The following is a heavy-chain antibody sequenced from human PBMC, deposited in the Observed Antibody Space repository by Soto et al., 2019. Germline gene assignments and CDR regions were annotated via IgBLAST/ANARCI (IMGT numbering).Heavy chain of an antibody. J-gene: IGHJ4*02. CDR2: IYHSGNT. CDR1: GGSISSGGYS. D-gene: IGHD3-10*01. Sequence: QLQLQESGSGLVKPSQTLSLTCAVSGGSISSGGYSWSWIRQPPGKGLEWIGYIYHSGNTYYNPSLKSRVTISVDRSKNQFSLKLSSVTAADTAVYYCARALDYYGSGSYYYFDYWGQGTLVTVSS. CDR3: ARALDYYGSGSYYYFDY. V-gene: IGHV4-30-2*01.